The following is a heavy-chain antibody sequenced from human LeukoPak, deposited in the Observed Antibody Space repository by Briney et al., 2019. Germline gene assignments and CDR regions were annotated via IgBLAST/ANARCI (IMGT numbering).Heavy chain of an antibody. CDR2: IRSDGGNQ. V-gene: IGHV3-30*02. J-gene: IGHJ3*02. CDR3: ARDGNFGYDAFDI. D-gene: IGHD3-10*01. CDR1: GFTFNMYG. Sequence: GGSLRLSCATSGFTFNMYGMHWVRQAPGKGLEWVAFIRSDGGNQYYADPVKGRFSISRDNSENTLSLQVNSLRAEDTAVYYCARDGNFGYDAFDIWGQGTMVTVSS.